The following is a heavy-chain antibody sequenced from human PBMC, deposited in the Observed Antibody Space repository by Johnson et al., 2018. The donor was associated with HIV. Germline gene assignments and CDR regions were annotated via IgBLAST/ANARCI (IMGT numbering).Heavy chain of an antibody. Sequence: VQLVESGGGLVKPGGSLRLSCAVSGFTFNSYWMSWVRQGPGKGLEWVASIKQDGSEKYYLDSVTGRFTISRDNAKRSLYLQMNSLRAGDTAVYFCARDLTHYYDSHDALDIWGQGTMVTVSS. CDR2: IKQDGSEK. D-gene: IGHD3-22*01. CDR3: ARDLTHYYDSHDALDI. CDR1: GFTFNSYW. V-gene: IGHV3-7*05. J-gene: IGHJ3*02.